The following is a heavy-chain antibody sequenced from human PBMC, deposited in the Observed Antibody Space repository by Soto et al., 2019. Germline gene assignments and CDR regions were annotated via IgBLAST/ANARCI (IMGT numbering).Heavy chain of an antibody. Sequence: SETLSLTCSVSGGSISGSYWSWIRQSPGKGLEWPGYVYYTGSTNYSPSLRSRVSISVDTSKNEFSLRLSSVTAADTAVYFCARSVAVPGAHIDYWGQGTQVTVSS. CDR3: ARSVAVPGAHIDY. J-gene: IGHJ4*02. CDR2: VYYTGST. D-gene: IGHD6-19*01. V-gene: IGHV4-59*01. CDR1: GGSISGSY.